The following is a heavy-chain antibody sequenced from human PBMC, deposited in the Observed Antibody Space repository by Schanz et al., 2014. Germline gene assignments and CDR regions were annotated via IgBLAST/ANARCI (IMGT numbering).Heavy chain of an antibody. V-gene: IGHV3-23*04. Sequence: EVQLVESGGGLVQPGGSLRLSCAASGFTFSSYAMSWVRQAPGKGLEWVSVISDSGGSTYYADSVKGRFTISRDNSKNTLYLQMNSLRAEDTAVYYCARDRQQLVGRIGYYYGMDVWGQGTTVTVSS. CDR1: GFTFSSYA. D-gene: IGHD6-13*01. CDR3: ARDRQQLVGRIGYYYGMDV. J-gene: IGHJ6*02. CDR2: ISDSGGST.